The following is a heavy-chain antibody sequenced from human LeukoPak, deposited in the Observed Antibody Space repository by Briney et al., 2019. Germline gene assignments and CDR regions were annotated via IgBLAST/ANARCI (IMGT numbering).Heavy chain of an antibody. Sequence: GGSLRLSCAASGFTFSNYAMSWVRQAPGKGPEWVSAISGSGVNTYYADSVKGRFTISRDDSKNTLYLQMNSLRAEDTAVYYCAKDGYCSGGSCWDAFDIWGQGTMVTVSS. V-gene: IGHV3-23*01. D-gene: IGHD2-15*01. CDR2: ISGSGVNT. CDR1: GFTFSNYA. CDR3: AKDGYCSGGSCWDAFDI. J-gene: IGHJ3*02.